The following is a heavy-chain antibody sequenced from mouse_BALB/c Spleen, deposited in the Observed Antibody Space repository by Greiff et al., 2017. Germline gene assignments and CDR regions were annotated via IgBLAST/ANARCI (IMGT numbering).Heavy chain of an antibody. J-gene: IGHJ2*01. V-gene: IGHV1-39*01. D-gene: IGHD2-3*01. CDR3: ARTYDGYHLDY. Sequence: EVQLQQTGPELVKPGASVKISCKASGYSFTDYIMLWVKQSHGKSLEWIGNINPYYGSTSYNLKFKGKATLTVDKSSSTAYMQLNSLTSEDSAVYYCARTYDGYHLDYWGQGTTLTVSS. CDR1: GYSFTDYI. CDR2: INPYYGST.